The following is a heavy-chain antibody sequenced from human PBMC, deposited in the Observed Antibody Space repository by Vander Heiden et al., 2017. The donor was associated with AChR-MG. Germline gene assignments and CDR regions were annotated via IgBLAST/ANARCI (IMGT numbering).Heavy chain of an antibody. Sequence: QVQLVESGGDVVQPGMSLRLPCAASGFNFITYGIHWVRQAPGKGLEWVAVIWHDGGNKQYTDSVKGRFTISRDNSKNTVYLQMNSLRAEDTAVYYCARDLSTAVFGGDSFDMWGQGTMVTVSS. CDR1: GFNFITYG. CDR2: IWHDGGNK. CDR3: ARDLSTAVFGGDSFDM. J-gene: IGHJ3*02. D-gene: IGHD2-21*01. V-gene: IGHV3-33*01.